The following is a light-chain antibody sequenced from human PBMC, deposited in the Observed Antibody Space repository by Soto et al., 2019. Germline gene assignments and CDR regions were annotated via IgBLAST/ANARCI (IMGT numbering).Light chain of an antibody. Sequence: EIMLTQSPGTLSLSPGDRATLSCRASQSVSGSYLAWYQQKPGQAPRLVLYDASSRATGIPDRFSGSGSGADFTLTISRLEPEDFAVYYCQQYASSPRTFGQGTKVEIK. CDR1: QSVSGSY. V-gene: IGKV3-20*01. CDR2: DAS. CDR3: QQYASSPRT. J-gene: IGKJ1*01.